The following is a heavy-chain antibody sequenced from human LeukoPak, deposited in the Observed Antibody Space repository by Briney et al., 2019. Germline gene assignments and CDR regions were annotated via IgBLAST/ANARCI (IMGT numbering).Heavy chain of an antibody. CDR1: GGSISTYY. V-gene: IGHV4-4*07. D-gene: IGHD3-16*01. J-gene: IGHJ2*01. Sequence: SETLSLTCSVSGGSISTYYWSWIRQPAGKPLEWIGHIFTTGSTSYNPSLRTRVTISEDSSKDQFSLNLKSVTAADTAVYYCARDRNWGRGYFDLWGRGTLVIVSS. CDR2: IFTTGST. CDR3: ARDRNWGRGYFDL.